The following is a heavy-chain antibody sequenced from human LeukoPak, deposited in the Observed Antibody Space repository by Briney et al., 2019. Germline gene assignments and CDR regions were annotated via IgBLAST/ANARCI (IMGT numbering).Heavy chain of an antibody. D-gene: IGHD2-8*01. Sequence: PGGPLRLSCAASGFTFSSYEMNWVRQAPGEGLEWVSYISSSGSTIYYADSVKGRFTISRDNAKNSLYLQMNSLRAEDTAVYYCASPLGVHSDYFDYWGQGTLVTVSS. V-gene: IGHV3-48*03. CDR3: ASPLGVHSDYFDY. CDR2: ISSSGSTI. J-gene: IGHJ4*02. CDR1: GFTFSSYE.